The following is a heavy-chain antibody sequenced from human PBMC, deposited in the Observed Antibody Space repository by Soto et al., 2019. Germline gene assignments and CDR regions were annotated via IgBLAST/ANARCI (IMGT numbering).Heavy chain of an antibody. Sequence: QVQLVQSGDEVKKPGASVKVSCKASGYTFTSYDINWVRQAPGQGLEWMGWISGYNGNTNYAQKLQGRXXMTADTSTSTAYMELRSLRSDDTAVYYCARVSSSGWYTAAYWGQGTLVTVSS. D-gene: IGHD6-19*01. V-gene: IGHV1-18*01. J-gene: IGHJ4*02. CDR3: ARVSSSGWYTAAY. CDR2: ISGYNGNT. CDR1: GYTFTSYD.